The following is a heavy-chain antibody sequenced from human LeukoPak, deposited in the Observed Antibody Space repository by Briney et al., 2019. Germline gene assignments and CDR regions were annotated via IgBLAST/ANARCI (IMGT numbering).Heavy chain of an antibody. CDR1: GYTFTGYY. CDR2: INPNSGGT. Sequence: ASVKVSCKASGYTFTGYYMHWVRQAPGQGLEWMGWINPNSGGTNYAQKFQGRVTMTRGTSISTAYMELSRLRSDDTAVYYCARDLGPPAPFDYWGQGTLVTVSS. D-gene: IGHD1-26*01. CDR3: ARDLGPPAPFDY. V-gene: IGHV1-2*02. J-gene: IGHJ4*02.